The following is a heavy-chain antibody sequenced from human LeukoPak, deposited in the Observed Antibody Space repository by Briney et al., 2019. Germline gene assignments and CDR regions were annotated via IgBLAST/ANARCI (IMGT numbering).Heavy chain of an antibody. CDR3: AKDRDSYDYYPYYFDY. Sequence: GGSLRLSCVTSGFTFSGSGFHWVRQAPGKGLEWVAFIRYDAINEYYADSVKGRFTISRDNSKNTLYLQMNSLRAEDTAVYYCAKDRDSYDYYPYYFDYWGQGTLVTVSS. V-gene: IGHV3-30*02. CDR2: IRYDAINE. CDR1: GFTFSGSG. D-gene: IGHD3-22*01. J-gene: IGHJ4*02.